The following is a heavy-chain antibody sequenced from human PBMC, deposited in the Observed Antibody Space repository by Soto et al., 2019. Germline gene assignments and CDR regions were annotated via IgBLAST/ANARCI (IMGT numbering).Heavy chain of an antibody. CDR3: ARIGNPDASLYFDY. Sequence: QVQLQESGPGLVKPSQTLSLTCTVSGGSISVGVYYWNWIRQLPGKGPEWIGYTYHTGRTYYNPSLESRVTLSVDPSKNQFSLRLSSVTAADTAVYYCARIGNPDASLYFDYWGQGTLVTVSS. V-gene: IGHV4-31*03. J-gene: IGHJ4*02. CDR2: TYHTGRT. CDR1: GGSISVGVYY. D-gene: IGHD2-2*01.